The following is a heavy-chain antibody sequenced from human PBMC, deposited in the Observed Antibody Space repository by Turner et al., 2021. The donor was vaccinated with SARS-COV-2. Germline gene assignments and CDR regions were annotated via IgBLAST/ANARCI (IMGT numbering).Heavy chain of an antibody. V-gene: IGHV3-33*01. D-gene: IGHD6-19*01. CDR3: ARDKGEGSSGWLIPSGSYYFDY. J-gene: IGHJ4*02. CDR1: GFTFSSYG. CDR2: IWYDGSNK. Sequence: QVKLVESGGGVVQPGRYLRLSCTASGFTFSSYGMHWVHQAPGKGLEWLAIIWYDGSNKYHADSVEGRLTISRDNSKNTRYLQMNSLRAEDTDVDYCARDKGEGSSGWLIPSGSYYFDYWGQGTLVTVSS.